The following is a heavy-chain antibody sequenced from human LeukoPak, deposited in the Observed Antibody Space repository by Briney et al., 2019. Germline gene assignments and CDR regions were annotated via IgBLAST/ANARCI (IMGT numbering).Heavy chain of an antibody. J-gene: IGHJ6*03. Sequence: PSETLSLTCAVYGGSFSGNYWTWIRQTPGKGLEYIGEIDHKGDIKYNPSLESRVTLSVDTSNSQSSLKLTSVTAADTGVFYCARGVSTRLSLAYYYDHYYLDVWGNGTTVTVSS. CDR1: GGSFSGNY. CDR2: IDHKGDI. CDR3: ARGVSTRLSLAYYYDHYYLDV. D-gene: IGHD1-1*01. V-gene: IGHV4-34*01.